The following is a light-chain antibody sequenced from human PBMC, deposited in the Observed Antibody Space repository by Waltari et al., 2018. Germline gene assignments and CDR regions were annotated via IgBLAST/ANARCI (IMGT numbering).Light chain of an antibody. V-gene: IGKV3-11*01. Sequence: EIVLTQSPATLSLSPGERVTLSCRASQSVSGYLAWYQQKPGQAPRLLIYAASNRAIGIPARFSGSGSGTDFTLTISSLEPEDFAVYYCQQRTNRPPTFGGGTKVEIK. CDR2: AAS. CDR3: QQRTNRPPT. CDR1: QSVSGY. J-gene: IGKJ4*01.